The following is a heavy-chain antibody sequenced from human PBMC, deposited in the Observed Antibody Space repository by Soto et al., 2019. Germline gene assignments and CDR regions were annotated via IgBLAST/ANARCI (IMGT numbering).Heavy chain of an antibody. Sequence: PSETLSLTCAVYGGSFSGYYWSWIRQPPGKGLEWIGEINHSGSTNYSPSLKSRVTISLDTSKNQLSLKLSSVTAADTAVYYCVRGGWSPRKYYDSSGYPPHYYGLDVWGQGTTVTSP. CDR2: INHSGST. CDR1: GGSFSGYY. CDR3: VRGGWSPRKYYDSSGYPPHYYGLDV. V-gene: IGHV4-34*01. D-gene: IGHD3-22*01. J-gene: IGHJ6*02.